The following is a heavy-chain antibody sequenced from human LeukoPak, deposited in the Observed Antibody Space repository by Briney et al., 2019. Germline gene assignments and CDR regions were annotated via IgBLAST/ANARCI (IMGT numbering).Heavy chain of an antibody. D-gene: IGHD3-10*01. CDR2: INPSGGST. CDR1: GYTFTNYY. V-gene: IGHV1-46*01. Sequence: ASVKVSFKASGYTFTNYYMHWVRQAPGQRLEGMGIINPSGGSTNYAQKFQGRVTMTRDTSTNTVYMELSSLRSEDTAVYYCARGPSITMVRGGQWYYYMDVWGKGTTVTISS. J-gene: IGHJ6*03. CDR3: ARGPSITMVRGGQWYYYMDV.